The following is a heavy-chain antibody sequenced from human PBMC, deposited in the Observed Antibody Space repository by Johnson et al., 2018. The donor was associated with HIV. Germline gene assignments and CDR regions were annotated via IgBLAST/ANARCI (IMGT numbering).Heavy chain of an antibody. CDR2: ITWNSDNI. V-gene: IGHV3-9*01. CDR1: GFTFDDFA. Sequence: VQLVESGGGVVQPGRSLRLSCAASGFTFDDFAMHWVRQGPGKGLEWVSSITWNSDNIAYADSVKGRFTISRDNAKNSLYLQMSGLRGEDTAVYYCARDSGEEWLNDAFDIWGQGTMVTVSS. J-gene: IGHJ3*02. CDR3: ARDSGEEWLNDAFDI. D-gene: IGHD6-19*01.